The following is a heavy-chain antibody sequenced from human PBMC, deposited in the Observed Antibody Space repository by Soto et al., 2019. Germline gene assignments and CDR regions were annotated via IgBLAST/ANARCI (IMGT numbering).Heavy chain of an antibody. CDR3: ARVHSSGFRYMDV. CDR1: GFTFSSYS. V-gene: IGHV3-21*01. J-gene: IGHJ6*03. CDR2: ISSSSSYI. Sequence: NPGGSLRLSCAASGFTFSSYSMNWVRQAPGKGLEWVSSISSSSSYIYYADSVKGRFTISRDNAKNSLYLQMNSLRAEDTAVYYCARVHSSGFRYMDVWGKGTTVTVSS. D-gene: IGHD6-19*01.